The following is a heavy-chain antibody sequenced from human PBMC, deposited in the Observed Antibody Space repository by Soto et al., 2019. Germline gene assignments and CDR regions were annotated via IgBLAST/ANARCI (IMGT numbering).Heavy chain of an antibody. V-gene: IGHV3-23*01. J-gene: IGHJ6*02. CDR3: ASPEGIAARPVHYYYGMDV. D-gene: IGHD6-6*01. CDR1: GFTFSSYA. Sequence: GGSLRLSCAASGFTFSSYAMSWVRQAPGKGLEWVSAISGSGGSTYYADYVKGRFTISRDNSKNTLYLQMNSLRAEDTAVYYCASPEGIAARPVHYYYGMDVWGQGTTVTVSS. CDR2: ISGSGGST.